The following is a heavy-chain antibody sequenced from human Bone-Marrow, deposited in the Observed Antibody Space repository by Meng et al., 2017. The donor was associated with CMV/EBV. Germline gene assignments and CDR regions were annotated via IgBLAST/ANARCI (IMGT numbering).Heavy chain of an antibody. Sequence: GESLKISCVASEYTFSNIWMSWVRQAPGKGLEWVANINPHGSEKNYVDSVKGRFTISRDNAKNSLYLQMNSLRAEDTAVYYCARDRGDFWSGYYYYYYYGMDVWGQGTTVTVSS. CDR3: ARDRGDFWSGYYYYYYYGMDV. V-gene: IGHV3-7*03. CDR2: INPHGSEK. CDR1: EYTFSNIW. J-gene: IGHJ6*02. D-gene: IGHD3-3*01.